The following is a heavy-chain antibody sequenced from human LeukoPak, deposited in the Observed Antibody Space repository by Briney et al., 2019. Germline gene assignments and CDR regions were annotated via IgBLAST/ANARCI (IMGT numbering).Heavy chain of an antibody. CDR1: GYSISSGYY. CDR3: ARDKVGATLSWFDP. V-gene: IGHV4-38-2*02. J-gene: IGHJ5*02. D-gene: IGHD1-26*01. CDR2: IYHSGSS. Sequence: SETLSLTCTVSGYSISSGYYWGWIRQPPGKGLEWIGSIYHSGSSYYIPSLKSRVTISVDTFKNQFSLKLSSVTAADTAVYYCARDKVGATLSWFDPWGQGTLVTVSS.